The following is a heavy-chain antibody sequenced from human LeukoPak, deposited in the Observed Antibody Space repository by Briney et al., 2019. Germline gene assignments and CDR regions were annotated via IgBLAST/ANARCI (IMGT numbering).Heavy chain of an antibody. CDR3: AKDYKAVTLLSYYYGMDV. V-gene: IGHV3-21*04. Sequence: GGSLRLSCAASGFTFSSYSMNWVRQAPGKGLEWVSSISSSSSYIYYADSVKGRFTISRDNSKNTLYLQMNSLRAEDTAVYYCAKDYKAVTLLSYYYGMDVWGQGTTVTVSS. J-gene: IGHJ6*02. D-gene: IGHD3-10*01. CDR2: ISSSSSYI. CDR1: GFTFSSYS.